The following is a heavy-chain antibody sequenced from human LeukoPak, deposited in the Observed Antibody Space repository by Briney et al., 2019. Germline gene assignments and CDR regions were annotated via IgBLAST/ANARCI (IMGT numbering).Heavy chain of an antibody. D-gene: IGHD3-10*01. Sequence: GASVKVSCKASGYTFTSYGISWVGQAPGQGLEWMGWISAYNGNTNYAQKLQGRVTMTTDTSTSTAYMELRSLRSDDTAVYYCASTPFGGVFDYWGQGTLVTVSS. CDR1: GYTFTSYG. CDR3: ASTPFGGVFDY. CDR2: ISAYNGNT. V-gene: IGHV1-18*04. J-gene: IGHJ4*02.